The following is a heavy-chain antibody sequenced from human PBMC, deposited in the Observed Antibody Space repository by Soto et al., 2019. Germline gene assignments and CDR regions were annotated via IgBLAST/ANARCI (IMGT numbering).Heavy chain of an antibody. D-gene: IGHD4-4*01. CDR1: GGTFSSYA. CDR3: ARDVPPRYDYSNYVAFDI. Sequence: SVKVSCKASGGTFSSYAISWVRQAPGQGLEWMGGIIPIFGTANYAQKFQGRVTITADESTSTAYMELSSLRSEDTAVYYCARDVPPRYDYSNYVAFDIWGQGTMVTVSS. CDR2: IIPIFGTA. J-gene: IGHJ3*02. V-gene: IGHV1-69*13.